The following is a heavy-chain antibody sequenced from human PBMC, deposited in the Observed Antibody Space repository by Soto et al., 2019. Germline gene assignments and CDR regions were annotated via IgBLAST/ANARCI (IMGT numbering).Heavy chain of an antibody. Sequence: QVQLVESGGDLVKPGGSLRLSCAASGFIFSDYYMSWIRQAPGKGLEWVSYISSSSSYTNYADSVKGRFTISRDNAKNSLYLQMNSLRVEDTAVYYCAGGNRGGEHLVPFDYWGQGTLVTVSS. CDR1: GFIFSDYY. D-gene: IGHD6-13*01. V-gene: IGHV3-11*05. J-gene: IGHJ4*02. CDR2: ISSSSSYT. CDR3: AGGNRGGEHLVPFDY.